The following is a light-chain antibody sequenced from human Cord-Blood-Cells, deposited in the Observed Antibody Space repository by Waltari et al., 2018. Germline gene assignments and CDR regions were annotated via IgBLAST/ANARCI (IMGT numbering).Light chain of an antibody. CDR3: CSYAGSSTFVV. Sequence: QSALTQPASVSGSPGQSITISCTGTSRDVGSYNLVSWYQQHPGKAPKLWIYEGSKRPCVVSKRFPGTKSGNTASLTISGLQAEDEADYYCCSYAGSSTFVVFGGGTKLTVL. J-gene: IGLJ2*01. CDR1: SRDVGSYNL. CDR2: EGS. V-gene: IGLV2-23*03.